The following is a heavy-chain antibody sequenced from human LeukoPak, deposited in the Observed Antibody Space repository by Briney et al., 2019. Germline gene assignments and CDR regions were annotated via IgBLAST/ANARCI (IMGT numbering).Heavy chain of an antibody. V-gene: IGHV3-53*01. CDR1: GFTVSSNY. CDR3: ATLWYYGMDV. CDR2: IYSGGST. J-gene: IGHJ6*02. Sequence: GGSLRLSCAASGFTVSSNYMSWVRQAPGKGLEWVSVIYSGGSTYYADSVKGRFTISRDNSKNTLYLQMNSLRAEVTAVHYCATLWYYGMDVWGQGTTVTASS. D-gene: IGHD3-10*01.